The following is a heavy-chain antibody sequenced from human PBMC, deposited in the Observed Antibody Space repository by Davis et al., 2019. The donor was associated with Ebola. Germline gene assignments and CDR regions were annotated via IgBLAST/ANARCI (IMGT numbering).Heavy chain of an antibody. CDR2: IYPGDSEI. CDR3: ARQRGGTASRYFDY. D-gene: IGHD1-7*01. J-gene: IGHJ4*02. V-gene: IGHV5-51*01. Sequence: GESLKISCKGSGYSFTSYWIGWVRQMPGKGLEWMGIIYPGDSEIRYSPSFQGQVTISADKSISTASLQWSSLKASDAAMYYCARQRGGTASRYFDYWGQGTLVTVSS. CDR1: GYSFTSYW.